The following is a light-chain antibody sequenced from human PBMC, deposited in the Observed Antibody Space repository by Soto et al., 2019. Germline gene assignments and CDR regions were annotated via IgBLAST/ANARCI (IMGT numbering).Light chain of an antibody. V-gene: IGKV3D-15*01. J-gene: IGKJ2*01. CDR2: GAS. Sequence: EIVMTQSPVTLSVSPGERATLSCRASQSVGSNLAWYQQKPGQAPRLLIYGASTRATGIPARFSGRGSGTEFTLTISSLQSEDLAVYYCQQYHNWPPVTFGQGTKLEIK. CDR3: QQYHNWPPVT. CDR1: QSVGSN.